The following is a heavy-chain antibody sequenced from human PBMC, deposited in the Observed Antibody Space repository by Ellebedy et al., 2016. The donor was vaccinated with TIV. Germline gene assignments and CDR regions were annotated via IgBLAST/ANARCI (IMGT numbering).Heavy chain of an antibody. CDR3: ARLRQSRDRSHWYFDL. J-gene: IGHJ2*01. CDR1: GGSFSSYY. CDR2: SFMGGST. D-gene: IGHD1-14*01. Sequence: GSLRLXXTVSGGSFSSYYWSWIRQSAGKGLEWIGRSFMGGSTTYNPSLKNRVTMSVDASTTQLSLNLSSVTAADTAVYFCARLRQSRDRSHWYFDLWGRGTLVTVSS. V-gene: IGHV4-4*07.